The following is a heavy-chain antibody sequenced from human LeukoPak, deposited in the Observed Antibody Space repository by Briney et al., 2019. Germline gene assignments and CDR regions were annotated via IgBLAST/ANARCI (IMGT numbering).Heavy chain of an antibody. CDR2: IYYSGST. J-gene: IGHJ3*02. V-gene: IGHV4-39*01. CDR1: GGSISSSSYY. D-gene: IGHD3-22*01. CDR3: ARPWQVYYYDSSGYTDAFDI. Sequence: PSETLSLTCTVSGGSISSSSYYWGWIRQPPGKGLEWIGSIYYSGSTYYNPSLKSRVTISVDTSKNQFSLKLSSVTAADTAVYYCARPWQVYYYDSSGYTDAFDIWGQGTMVTVSS.